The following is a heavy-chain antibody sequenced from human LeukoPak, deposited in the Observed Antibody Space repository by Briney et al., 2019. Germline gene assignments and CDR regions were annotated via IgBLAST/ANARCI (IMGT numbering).Heavy chain of an antibody. CDR2: ISYIGST. CDR1: GGSISNYY. CDR3: AGSYHYCMDV. Sequence: SETLSLTCTVSGGSISNYYWSWIRQPPGKGLEWIGYISYIGSTKYNPSLKSRVTISEDTSKKQFSLKLSSVTAADTAVYYCAGSYHYCMDVWGKGTTVTVSS. V-gene: IGHV4-59*01. J-gene: IGHJ6*03.